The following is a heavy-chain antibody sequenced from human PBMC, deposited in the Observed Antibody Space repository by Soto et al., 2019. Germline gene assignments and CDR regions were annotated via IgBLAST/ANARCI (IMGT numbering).Heavy chain of an antibody. Sequence: SETLSLTCTVSGGSISSGDYYWSWIRQPPGKGLEWIGYIYYSGSTYYNPSLKSRVTISVDTSKNQFSLKLSSVTAADTAVYYCAREQRWLPTGYFDYWGQGTLVTVSS. D-gene: IGHD5-18*01. V-gene: IGHV4-30-4*01. CDR2: IYYSGST. CDR3: AREQRWLPTGYFDY. J-gene: IGHJ4*02. CDR1: GGSISSGDYY.